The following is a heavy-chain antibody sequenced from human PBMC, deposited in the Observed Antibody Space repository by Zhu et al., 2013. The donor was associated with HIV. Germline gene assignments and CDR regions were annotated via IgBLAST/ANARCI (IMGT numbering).Heavy chain of an antibody. CDR2: IIPIFGTA. CDR3: ARGNLYSSSWYEFGMDV. V-gene: IGHV1-69*01. D-gene: IGHD6-13*01. Sequence: QVQLVQSGAEVKKPGSSVKVSCKASGGTFSSYAISWVRQAPGQGLEWMGGIIPIFGTANYAQKFQGRVTITADESTSTAYMELSSLRSEDTAVYYCARGNLYSSSWYEFGMDVWGQGTTVTVSS. J-gene: IGHJ6*02. CDR1: GGTFSSYA.